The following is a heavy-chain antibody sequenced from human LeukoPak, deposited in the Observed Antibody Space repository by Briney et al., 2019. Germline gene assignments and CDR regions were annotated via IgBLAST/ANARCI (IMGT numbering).Heavy chain of an antibody. V-gene: IGHV4-39*07. Sequence: SETLSLTCPVSGGSISSSSYYWGWIRQPPGKGLEWIGSIYYSGSTYYNPSLKSRVTISVDTSKNQFSLKLSSVTAADTAVYYCARDPPSYSSGGGMDVWGQGTTVTVSS. CDR1: GGSISSSSYY. J-gene: IGHJ6*02. CDR3: ARDPPSYSSGGGMDV. D-gene: IGHD6-25*01. CDR2: IYYSGST.